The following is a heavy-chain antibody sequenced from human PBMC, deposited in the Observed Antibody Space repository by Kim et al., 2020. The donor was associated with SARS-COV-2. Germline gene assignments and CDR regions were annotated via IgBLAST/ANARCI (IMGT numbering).Heavy chain of an antibody. CDR3: ARVYRGKGGMDV. V-gene: IGHV1-2*02. Sequence: ASVKVSCKASGYIFSGYYMYWVRQAPGQGLEWMGWINPNSGGTKYARKFQGRITVTRDTSISTAYMELSRLRSEDAAVYYCARVYRGKGGMDVWGQGTTVTVSS. CDR2: INPNSGGT. CDR1: GYIFSGYY. J-gene: IGHJ6*02. D-gene: IGHD3-10*01.